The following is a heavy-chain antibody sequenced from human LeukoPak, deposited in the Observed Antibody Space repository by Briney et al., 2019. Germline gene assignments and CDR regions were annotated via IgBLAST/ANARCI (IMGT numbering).Heavy chain of an antibody. V-gene: IGHV1-18*01. J-gene: IGHJ4*02. CDR3: ARERGNGYDYSFDY. D-gene: IGHD5-12*01. CDR2: ISAYNGNT. CDR1: GYTFTSYG. Sequence: ASVKVSCKASGYTFTSYGISWVRQAPGQGLEWMGWISAYNGNTNYAQRLQGRVTMTTDTSTSTAYMELRSLRSDDTAVYYCARERGNGYDYSFDYWGQGTLVTVSS.